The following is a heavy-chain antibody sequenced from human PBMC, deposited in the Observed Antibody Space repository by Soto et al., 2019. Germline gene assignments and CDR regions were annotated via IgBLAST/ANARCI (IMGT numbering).Heavy chain of an antibody. D-gene: IGHD5-18*01. CDR3: AKDSSGSYGSHWYFDL. J-gene: IGHJ2*01. CDR2: ISGSGGST. CDR1: GFTFSSYA. Sequence: GGSLRLSCAASGFTFSSYAMSWVRQAPGKGLEWVSAISGSGGSTYYADSVKGRFTISRDNSKNTLYLQMNSLRAEDTAVYYCAKDSSGSYGSHWYFDLWGRGTLVTVSS. V-gene: IGHV3-23*01.